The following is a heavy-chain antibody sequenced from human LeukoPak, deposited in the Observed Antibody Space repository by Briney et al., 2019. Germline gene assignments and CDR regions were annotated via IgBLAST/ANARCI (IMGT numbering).Heavy chain of an antibody. V-gene: IGHV3-23*01. Sequence: GGSLRLSCAASGFTFSSYAMSWVRQASGKGLEWVSAISGSGGSTYYADSVKGRFTISRDNSKNTLYLQMNSLRAEDTAVYYCTKDLAVVVHLGYFDYWGQGTLVTVSS. D-gene: IGHD3-22*01. J-gene: IGHJ4*02. CDR3: TKDLAVVVHLGYFDY. CDR2: ISGSGGST. CDR1: GFTFSSYA.